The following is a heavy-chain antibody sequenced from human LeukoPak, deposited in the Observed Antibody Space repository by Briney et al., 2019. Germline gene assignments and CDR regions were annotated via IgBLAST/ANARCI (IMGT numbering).Heavy chain of an antibody. D-gene: IGHD5-24*01. CDR2: IYYSGST. J-gene: IGHJ4*02. V-gene: IGHV4-39*07. CDR3: GRGDGYNTFDY. Sequence: SETLSLTCTVSGGSISSSSYYWGWIHQPPGEGLEWIASIYYSGSTYYNPSLKSRVTISVDTSKNQFSLKLSSVIAADTAVYYCGRGDGYNTFDYWGQGTLVTASS. CDR1: GGSISSSSYY.